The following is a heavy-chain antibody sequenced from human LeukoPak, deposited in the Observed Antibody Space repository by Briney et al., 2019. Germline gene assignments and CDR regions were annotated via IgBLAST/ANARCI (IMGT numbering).Heavy chain of an antibody. Sequence: GSSVKVSCKASGGTFISYTISWVRQAPGQGLEWMGRIITILGIANYAQKFQGRVTITADKSTSTAYMELSSLRSEDTAVYYCARGAAAAPDDYWGQGTLVTVSS. V-gene: IGHV1-69*02. CDR3: ARGAAAAPDDY. CDR2: IITILGIA. J-gene: IGHJ4*02. CDR1: GGTFISYT. D-gene: IGHD6-13*01.